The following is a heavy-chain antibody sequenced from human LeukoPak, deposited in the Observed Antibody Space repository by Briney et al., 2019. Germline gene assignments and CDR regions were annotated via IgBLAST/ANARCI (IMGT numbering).Heavy chain of an antibody. J-gene: IGHJ4*02. CDR1: GFTFSSYS. D-gene: IGHD2-2*01. Sequence: PGGSLRLSCAASGFTFSSYSMNWVRQAPGKGLEWVSSISSSSSYIYYADSVKGRFTISRDNAKNSLYLQMNSLRAEDTAVYYCARDEEYCSSTSCPANIDYWGQGTLVTVSS. V-gene: IGHV3-21*01. CDR3: ARDEEYCSSTSCPANIDY. CDR2: ISSSSSYI.